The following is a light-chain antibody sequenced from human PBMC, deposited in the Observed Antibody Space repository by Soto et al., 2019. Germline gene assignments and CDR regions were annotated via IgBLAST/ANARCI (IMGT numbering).Light chain of an antibody. V-gene: IGKV3-20*01. Sequence: EIVLTQSPGTLSLSPGERATLSCRASQSVSSSYLAWYQQKPGQAPRRLIYGASNRATGIPDRFSGSGSGTDFTLTISRLEPDDFEVYYCQQYLRPPTTLGQVTKVEIK. J-gene: IGKJ1*01. CDR3: QQYLRPPTT. CDR2: GAS. CDR1: QSVSSSY.